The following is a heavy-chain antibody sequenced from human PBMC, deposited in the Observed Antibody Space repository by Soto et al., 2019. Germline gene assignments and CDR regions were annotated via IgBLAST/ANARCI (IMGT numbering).Heavy chain of an antibody. Sequence: LRLSCAASGFTVSSNYMSWVRQAPGKGLEWISFIYGGGATLYADSVKGRFTISRDNSKNTVYLQMNGLRLDDTAMYYCARVNPPYPWGQGTQVTVSS. CDR3: ARVNPPYP. CDR2: IYGGGAT. J-gene: IGHJ5*02. V-gene: IGHV3-53*01. CDR1: GFTVSSNY.